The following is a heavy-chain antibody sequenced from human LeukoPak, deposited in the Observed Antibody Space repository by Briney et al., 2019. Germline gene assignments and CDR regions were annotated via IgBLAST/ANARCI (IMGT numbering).Heavy chain of an antibody. CDR3: ASGEEAAAGNDAFDI. CDR1: GGTFSSYA. Sequence: GASVKVSCKASGGTFSSYAISWVRQAPGQGLEWMGGIIPIFGTANYAQKFQGRVTITADESTSTAYMELSSLRSEDTAVYYCASGEEAAAGNDAFDIWGQGTMVTASS. CDR2: IIPIFGTA. V-gene: IGHV1-69*13. J-gene: IGHJ3*02. D-gene: IGHD6-13*01.